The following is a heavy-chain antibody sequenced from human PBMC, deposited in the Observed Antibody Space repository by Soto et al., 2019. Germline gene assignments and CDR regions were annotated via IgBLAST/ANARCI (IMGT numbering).Heavy chain of an antibody. V-gene: IGHV3-30*18. Sequence: GGSLRLSCAASGFTFSSYGMHWVRQAPGKGLEWVAVISYDGSNKYYADSVKGRFTISRDNSKNTLYLQMNSLRAEDTAVYYCAKGYSSGCAFCYYGMDVWGQGTTVTVSS. CDR3: AKGYSSGCAFCYYGMDV. D-gene: IGHD6-19*01. CDR2: ISYDGSNK. J-gene: IGHJ6*02. CDR1: GFTFSSYG.